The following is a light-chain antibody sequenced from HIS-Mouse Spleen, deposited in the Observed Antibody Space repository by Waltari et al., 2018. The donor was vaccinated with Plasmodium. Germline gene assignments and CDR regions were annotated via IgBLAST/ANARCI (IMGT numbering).Light chain of an antibody. J-gene: IGLJ2*01. CDR1: KLGDKS. Sequence: SYELTQPPSVSVSPGQTASITCSGEKLGDKSACWYQQKPGQSPVRVIYQDSKRPSGIPERFSGSNSGNTATLTISGTQAMDEADYYCQAWDSSTVVFGGGTKLTVL. V-gene: IGLV3-1*01. CDR2: QDS. CDR3: QAWDSSTVV.